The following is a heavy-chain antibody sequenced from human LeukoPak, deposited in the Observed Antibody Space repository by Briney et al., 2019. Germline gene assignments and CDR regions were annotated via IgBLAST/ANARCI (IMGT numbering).Heavy chain of an antibody. Sequence: GASVKVSCKASGYTFNSYGISWVRQATGQGLEWMGWINPHSGKTGYAQKFQGRVTMTTDTSASTAYMELSSLRSEDTAVYYCARLSSHYGDYKVDPWGQGTLVTVSS. CDR2: INPHSGKT. CDR1: GYTFNSYG. V-gene: IGHV1-8*02. J-gene: IGHJ5*02. D-gene: IGHD4-17*01. CDR3: ARLSSHYGDYKVDP.